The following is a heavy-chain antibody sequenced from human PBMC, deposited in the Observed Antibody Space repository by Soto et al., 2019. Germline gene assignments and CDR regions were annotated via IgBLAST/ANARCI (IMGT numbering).Heavy chain of an antibody. CDR3: AKPYYYSSSGYYYFHF. J-gene: IGHJ4*02. CDR1: GFSFSSYG. D-gene: IGHD3-22*01. V-gene: IGHV3-30*18. CDR2: ISYDGSDK. Sequence: PGGSLRLSCAASGFSFSSYGMHWVRQAPGKGLEWVAVISYDGSDKYYIDSVKGRFSTSRDNSKNTLYLQLNSLRAEDTAVYYCAKPYYYSSSGYYYFHFWGQGTLVTVSS.